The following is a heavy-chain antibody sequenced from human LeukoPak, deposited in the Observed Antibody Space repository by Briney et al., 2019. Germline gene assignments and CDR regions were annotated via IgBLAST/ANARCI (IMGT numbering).Heavy chain of an antibody. V-gene: IGHV4-34*01. D-gene: IGHD6-13*01. CDR2: INHSGST. J-gene: IGHJ4*02. CDR1: GFTFSSYW. Sequence: PGGSLRLSCAASGFTFSSYWMSWVRQSPGKGLEWIGEINHSGSTNYNPSLKSRVTISVDTSKNQFSLKLSSVTAADTAVYYCARVGYRRYPGFDYGGQGTLVTVSS. CDR3: ARVGYRRYPGFDY.